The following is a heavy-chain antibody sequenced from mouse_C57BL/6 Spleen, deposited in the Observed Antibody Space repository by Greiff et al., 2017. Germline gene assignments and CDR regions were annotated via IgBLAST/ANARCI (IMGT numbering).Heavy chain of an antibody. D-gene: IGHD2-1*01. CDR1: GYTFTDYY. Sequence: VQLQQSGPELVKPGASVKISCKASGYTFTDYYMNWVKQSHGKSLEWIGDINPNNGGTSYNQKFKGKATLTVDKSSSTAYMELRSLTSEDSAVYYCARPYGNYLYAMDYWGQGTSVTVSS. CDR3: ARPYGNYLYAMDY. CDR2: INPNNGGT. J-gene: IGHJ4*01. V-gene: IGHV1-26*01.